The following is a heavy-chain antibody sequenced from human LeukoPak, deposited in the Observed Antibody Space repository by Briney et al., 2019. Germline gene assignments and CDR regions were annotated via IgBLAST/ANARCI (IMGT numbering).Heavy chain of an antibody. V-gene: IGHV4-39*01. CDR2: IYYSGST. D-gene: IGHD6-19*01. Sequence: SETLSLTCTVSGGSISSSSYYWGWIRQPPGKGLEWIGSIYYSGSTYYNPSLKSRVTISVDTSKNQFSLKLSSVTAADTAVYCAASWGGIAVAGTEVHAFDIWGQGTRVTVSA. J-gene: IGHJ3*02. CDR1: GGSISSSSYY. CDR3: ASWGGIAVAGTEVHAFDI.